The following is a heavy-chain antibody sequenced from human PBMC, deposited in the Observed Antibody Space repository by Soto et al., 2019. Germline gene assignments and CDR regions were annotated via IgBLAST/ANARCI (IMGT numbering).Heavy chain of an antibody. V-gene: IGHV3-73*02. CDR1: GFAFSESA. CDR3: TTLPRVDGVTGGRYFDL. J-gene: IGHJ2*01. CDR2: IRQKTDSYAT. D-gene: IGHD2-21*02. Sequence: EVQLLESGGGLVQPGGSLKLSCAASGFAFSESAMHWVRQASGKGLEWVGRIRQKTDSYATVYAASVKGRFTISRDDSKNTAYLQMNSLKTEDTAIYYCTTLPRVDGVTGGRYFDLWGRGTLVTVSS.